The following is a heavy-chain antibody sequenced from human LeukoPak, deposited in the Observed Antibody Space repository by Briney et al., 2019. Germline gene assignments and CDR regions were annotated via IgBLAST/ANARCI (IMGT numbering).Heavy chain of an antibody. D-gene: IGHD4-23*01. CDR2: IIPIFGTA. CDR3: ARPGNGGNSGDAFDI. J-gene: IGHJ3*02. V-gene: IGHV1-69*13. Sequence: ASVKVSCKASGYTFTSYEISWVRQAPGQGLEWMGGIIPIFGTANYAQKFQGRVTITADESTSTAYMELSSLRSEDTAVYYCARPGNGGNSGDAFDIWGQGTMVTVSS. CDR1: GYTFTSYE.